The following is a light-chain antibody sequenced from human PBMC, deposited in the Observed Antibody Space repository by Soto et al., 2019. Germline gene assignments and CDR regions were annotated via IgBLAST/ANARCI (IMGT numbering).Light chain of an antibody. CDR3: SSYAGSNYYG. J-gene: IGLJ1*01. CDR2: EVS. V-gene: IGLV2-8*01. CDR1: SSDVGGYNY. Sequence: QSALTQPPSASGSPGQSVTISCTGTSSDVGGYNYVSWYQQHPGKAPKLMIYEVSKRPSGVPDRFSGSKSGNTASLTVSGLHAEDEADYYCSSYAGSNYYGFGTGTKLTVL.